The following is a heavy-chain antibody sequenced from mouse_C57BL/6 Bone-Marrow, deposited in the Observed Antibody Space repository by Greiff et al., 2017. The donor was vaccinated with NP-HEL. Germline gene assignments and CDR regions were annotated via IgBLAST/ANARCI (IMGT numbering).Heavy chain of an antibody. Sequence: QVQLQQPGAELVMPGASVKLSCKASGYTFTSYWMHWVKQRPGQGLEWIGEIDPSDSYTNYNQKFKGKSTLTVDKSSSTAYMQLSSLTSEDSAVYYCATGKENYCYAMDYWGQGTSVTVSS. CDR3: ATGKENYCYAMDY. V-gene: IGHV1-69*01. CDR2: IDPSDSYT. J-gene: IGHJ4*01. D-gene: IGHD2-1*01. CDR1: GYTFTSYW.